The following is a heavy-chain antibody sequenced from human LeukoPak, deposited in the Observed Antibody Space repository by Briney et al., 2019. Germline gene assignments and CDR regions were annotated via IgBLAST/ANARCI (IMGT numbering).Heavy chain of an antibody. Sequence: SVKVSCKASGGNFSSYAISWVRQAPGQGLEWMGGIIPIFGTANYEQKFQGRVTITADESTSTAYMELSSLRSEDTAVYYCARVGLYSGRADGSGYWGQGTLVTVSS. CDR2: IIPIFGTA. CDR1: GGNFSSYA. J-gene: IGHJ4*01. CDR3: ARVGLYSGRADGSGY. D-gene: IGHD2-2*02. V-gene: IGHV1-69*13.